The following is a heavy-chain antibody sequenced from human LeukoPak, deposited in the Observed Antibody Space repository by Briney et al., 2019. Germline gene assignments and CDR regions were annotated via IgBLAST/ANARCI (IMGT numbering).Heavy chain of an antibody. V-gene: IGHV4-4*07. Sequence: SETLSLTCTVSGGSISSYYWSWIRQPAGKGLERIGRIYSSGSTNYDPSLKSRVTMSVDTSKNQFSLKLSSVTAADTAVYYCARSKAYYDSSGYANDCWGQGTLVTVSS. CDR3: ARSKAYYDSSGYANDC. CDR1: GGSISSYY. CDR2: IYSSGST. D-gene: IGHD3-22*01. J-gene: IGHJ4*02.